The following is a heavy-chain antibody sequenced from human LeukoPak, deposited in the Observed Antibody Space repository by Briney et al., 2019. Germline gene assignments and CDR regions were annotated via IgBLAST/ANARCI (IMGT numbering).Heavy chain of an antibody. CDR1: GFSLSTSGVG. D-gene: IGHD6-13*01. Sequence: SGPTLVEPTQTLTLTCTFSGFSLSTSGVGVVWIRQPPGKALEWLALIYWNDDKRYSPSLKTRLTITKDTSKSQVVLTMTNMDPVDTATYYCAHSPPRQLVRHSPFDYWGQGTLVTVSS. J-gene: IGHJ4*02. CDR3: AHSPPRQLVRHSPFDY. V-gene: IGHV2-5*01. CDR2: IYWNDDK.